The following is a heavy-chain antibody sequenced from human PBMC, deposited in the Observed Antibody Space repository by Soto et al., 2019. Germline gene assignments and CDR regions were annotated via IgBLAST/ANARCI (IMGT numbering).Heavy chain of an antibody. CDR3: AKSTRGYSYGSDY. J-gene: IGHJ4*02. D-gene: IGHD5-18*01. CDR2: LSYDGVNQ. V-gene: IGHV3-30*18. CDR1: GFTFSTYA. Sequence: HPGGSLRLSCVASGFTFSTYAMHWVRQAPGKGLEWVAILSYDGVNQYYADSVEGRFTISRDNSKNTLYLQMNSLRGEDTAVYYCAKSTRGYSYGSDYWGQGTLLTVSS.